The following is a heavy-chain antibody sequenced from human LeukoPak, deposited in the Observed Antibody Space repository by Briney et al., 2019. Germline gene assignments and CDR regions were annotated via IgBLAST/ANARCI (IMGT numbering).Heavy chain of an antibody. J-gene: IGHJ4*02. V-gene: IGHV3-21*04. CDR3: ARDWDGYNPDY. D-gene: IGHD5-24*01. Sequence: GGSLRLSCEASGFTFTTYSMTWVRQAPGKGLEWVSSISSSSSYIYYADSVKGRFTISRDNAKNSLYLQMNSLRAEDTALYYCARDWDGYNPDYWGQGTLVTVSS. CDR1: GFTFTTYS. CDR2: ISSSSSYI.